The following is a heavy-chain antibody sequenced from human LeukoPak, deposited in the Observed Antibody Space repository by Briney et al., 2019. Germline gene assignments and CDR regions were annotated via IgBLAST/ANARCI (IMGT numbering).Heavy chain of an antibody. CDR2: ISSSSSYI. CDR1: GFTFSSYS. J-gene: IGHJ3*02. D-gene: IGHD2-2*01. CDR3: ARGLLRPKDIVVVPAATNGDAFDI. V-gene: IGHV3-21*01. Sequence: PGGSLRLSCAASGFTFSSYSMNWVRQAPGKGLEWVSSISSSSSYIYYADSVKGRFTISRDNAKNSLYLQMNSLRAEDTAVYYCARGLLRPKDIVVVPAATNGDAFDIWGQGTMVTVSS.